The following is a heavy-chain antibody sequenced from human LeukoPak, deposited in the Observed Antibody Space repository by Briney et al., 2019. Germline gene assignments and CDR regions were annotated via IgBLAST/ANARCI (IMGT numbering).Heavy chain of an antibody. CDR2: MYASGTT. CDR3: AREGGPYSSTLRGC. Sequence: GGSLRLSCVVSGFTVRGNYMSWVRQAPGKGLEWVSIMYASGTTDYADSVKGRFTISRDNSKNTLYLQMSSLRVEDTAVYHCAREGGPYSSTLRGCWGQGTLVTVSS. V-gene: IGHV3-53*01. D-gene: IGHD6-19*01. J-gene: IGHJ4*02. CDR1: GFTVRGNY.